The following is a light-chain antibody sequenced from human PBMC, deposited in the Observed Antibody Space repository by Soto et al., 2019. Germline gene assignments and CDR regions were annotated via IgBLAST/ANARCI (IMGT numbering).Light chain of an antibody. CDR1: QSVSSY. Sequence: EIVLTQSPATRSLSPGERATLSCRASQSVSSYLAWYQQKPGQAPRLLIYDASNRATGIPARFSGSGSGTDFTLTISSLEPADSAVYYCQQRSNWPPYTFGQGTKLEIK. V-gene: IGKV3-11*01. J-gene: IGKJ2*01. CDR2: DAS. CDR3: QQRSNWPPYT.